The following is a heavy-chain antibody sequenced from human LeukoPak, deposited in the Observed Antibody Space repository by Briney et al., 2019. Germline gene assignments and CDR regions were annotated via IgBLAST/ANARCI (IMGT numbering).Heavy chain of an antibody. D-gene: IGHD2-15*01. CDR2: ISGSGGST. V-gene: IGHV3-23*01. J-gene: IGHJ4*02. Sequence: PGGSLRLSCAASGFTFSSYAMSWVRQAPGKGLEWXXAISGSGGSTYYADSVKGRFTISRDNSKNTLYLQMNSLRAEDTAVYYCAKDHPGVVVAATYYYWGQGTLVTVSS. CDR1: GFTFSSYA. CDR3: AKDHPGVVVAATYYY.